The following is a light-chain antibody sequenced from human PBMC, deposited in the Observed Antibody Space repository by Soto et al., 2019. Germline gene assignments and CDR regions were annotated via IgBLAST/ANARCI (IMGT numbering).Light chain of an antibody. CDR1: TGAVTSEFH. CDR2: RTS. CDR3: LLYHSGPYV. Sequence: QTVVTQEPSLTVSPGGTVILPCGSCTGAVTSEFHPNWLPQKPEQAPRALIYRTSNKHSWTPARFSGSLLGGKAALTGSGVQPEDEAEYYCLLYHSGPYVFGTGTKVTV. V-gene: IGLV7-43*01. J-gene: IGLJ1*01.